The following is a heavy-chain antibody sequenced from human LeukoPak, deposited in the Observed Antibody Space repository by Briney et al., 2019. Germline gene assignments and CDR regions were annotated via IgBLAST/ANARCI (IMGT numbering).Heavy chain of an antibody. CDR3: ARDRRGWYVYYYYYMDV. CDR2: INPSGGT. V-gene: IGHV4-34*01. D-gene: IGHD6-19*01. J-gene: IGHJ6*03. Sequence: SETLSLTCAVYGGSFSDYYWSWVRQPPGKGLEWIGEINPSGGTGYKPSLKSRVTISVDTSKNQFSLKLSSVTAADTAVYYCARDRRGWYVYYYYYMDVWGKGATVTVSS. CDR1: GGSFSDYY.